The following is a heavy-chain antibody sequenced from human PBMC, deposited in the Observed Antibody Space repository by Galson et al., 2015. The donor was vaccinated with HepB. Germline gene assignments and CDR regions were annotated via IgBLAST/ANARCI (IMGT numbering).Heavy chain of an antibody. V-gene: IGHV3-49*04. CDR1: GFTFGDYA. CDR3: TRVRGQVYFDY. J-gene: IGHJ4*02. Sequence: SLRLSCAASGFTFGDYAMSWVRQAPGKGLEWVGFIRSKAYGGTTEYAASVKGRFTISRDDSKSIAYLQMNGLKTEDTAVYYCTRVRGQVYFDYWGQGTLVTVSS. CDR2: IRSKAYGGTT.